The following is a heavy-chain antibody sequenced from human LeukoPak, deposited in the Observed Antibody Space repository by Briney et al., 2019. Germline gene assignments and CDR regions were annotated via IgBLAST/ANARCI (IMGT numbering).Heavy chain of an antibody. CDR2: ISGDGGST. V-gene: IGHV3-43*02. J-gene: IGHJ6*02. CDR1: GFTFDDYA. Sequence: GGSLRLSCAASGFTFDDYAMHWVRQAPGKGLEWVSLISGDGGSTYYADSVKGRFTISRDNSKNSLYLQMNSLRTEDTALYYCAKGYSSSWYHLYYYSYGMDVWGQGTTVTVSS. D-gene: IGHD6-13*01. CDR3: AKGYSSSWYHLYYYSYGMDV.